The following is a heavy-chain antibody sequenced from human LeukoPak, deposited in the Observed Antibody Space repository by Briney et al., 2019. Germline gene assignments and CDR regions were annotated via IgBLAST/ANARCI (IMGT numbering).Heavy chain of an antibody. V-gene: IGHV3-30*02. CDR1: GVTFSSYG. D-gene: IGHD5-18*01. Sequence: SGGSLRLSCAASGVTFSSYGMHWVRQAPGKGLEWVAFIQYDGSNKYYADSVKGRFTISRDNSKKTLYLQMNSLRAEDTAVYYCARGRNVDTSMVNDYWGQGTLVTVSS. CDR2: IQYDGSNK. J-gene: IGHJ4*02. CDR3: ARGRNVDTSMVNDY.